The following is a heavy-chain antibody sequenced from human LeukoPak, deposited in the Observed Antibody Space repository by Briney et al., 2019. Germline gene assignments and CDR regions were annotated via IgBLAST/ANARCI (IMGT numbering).Heavy chain of an antibody. CDR1: GVSFSGYY. Sequence: SETLSLTCAVYGVSFSGYYWSWIRQPPAKGLEWIGEINHSGSTNYNPSLKSRVTISVDTSKNQFSLKLGSVTAADTAVYYCALIVVLKTHAFDIWGQGTMVTVSS. J-gene: IGHJ3*02. CDR3: ALIVVLKTHAFDI. V-gene: IGHV4-34*01. CDR2: INHSGST. D-gene: IGHD3-16*02.